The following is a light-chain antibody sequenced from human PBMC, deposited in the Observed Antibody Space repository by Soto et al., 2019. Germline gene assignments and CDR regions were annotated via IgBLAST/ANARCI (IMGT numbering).Light chain of an antibody. J-gene: IGKJ5*01. Sequence: EILLTQSPATPSLSAVERSTPSCMASQTVSSRYLAWYQQKPGQAPRLLTYGASSRATGIPDRFSGSGSGTDFTLTISRLEPEDFAVYYCQPYGSSPITFGQGTRLEI. CDR2: GAS. V-gene: IGKV3-20*01. CDR3: QPYGSSPIT. CDR1: QTVSSRY.